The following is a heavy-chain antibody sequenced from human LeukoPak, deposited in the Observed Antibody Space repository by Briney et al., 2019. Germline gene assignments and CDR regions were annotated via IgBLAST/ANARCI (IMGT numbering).Heavy chain of an antibody. J-gene: IGHJ4*02. CDR3: ARSRGAQRWFDY. D-gene: IGHD1-26*01. Sequence: PSETLSLTCDVSGGSISSGLYSWSWIRQPLGKGLEWIGYIYHTGSTYYNPSLKSRVTISVDTSKNQFSLKLSSVTAADTAVYYCARSRGAQRWFDYWGQGTLVTVSS. V-gene: IGHV4-30-2*01. CDR1: GGSISSGLYS. CDR2: IYHTGST.